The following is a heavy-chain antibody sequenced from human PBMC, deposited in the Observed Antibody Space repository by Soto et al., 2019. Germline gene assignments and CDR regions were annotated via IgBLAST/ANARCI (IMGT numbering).Heavy chain of an antibody. Sequence: QVQLQESGPRLVKPSETLSLTCSVSGDSISSYYWSWIRQPPGKGLEWIGYIYYSGSTNYNPSFXXXXXXXXXXXXXXXXXXXTSVTAADTAVYYCARGVATIGPWGQGTLVTVSS. CDR3: ARGVATIGP. D-gene: IGHD5-12*01. CDR1: GDSISSYY. J-gene: IGHJ5*02. V-gene: IGHV4-59*01. CDR2: IYYSGST.